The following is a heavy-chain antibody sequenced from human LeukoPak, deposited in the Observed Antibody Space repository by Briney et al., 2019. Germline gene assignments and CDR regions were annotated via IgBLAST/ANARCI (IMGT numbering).Heavy chain of an antibody. CDR2: IYNSGST. CDR3: GRRDSSGSFDY. Sequence: SETLSPTCTVSDGSIRSHYWSWIRQPPGKGLEWIGNIYNSGSTNYNPSLKSRVTISVDTSKNQFSLKLSSVTAADTAVYYCGRRDSSGSFDYWGQGTLVTVSS. CDR1: DGSIRSHY. D-gene: IGHD3-22*01. J-gene: IGHJ4*02. V-gene: IGHV4-59*08.